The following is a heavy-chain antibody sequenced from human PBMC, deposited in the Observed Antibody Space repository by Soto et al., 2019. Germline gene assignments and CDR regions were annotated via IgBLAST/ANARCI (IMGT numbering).Heavy chain of an antibody. Sequence: QLQLHESGPGLVKPSETLSLTCNVSGDSIGRFYWSWIRQSAGKGLEWIGRVYSTGGVTYNPALKGRVTISLDRSNNPVSLEMNSVTAADTAVYFCARDLRGTGLDIWGRGTRVSVSS. V-gene: IGHV4-4*07. CDR1: GDSIGRFY. CDR3: ARDLRGTGLDI. D-gene: IGHD3-16*01. J-gene: IGHJ6*02. CDR2: VYSTGGV.